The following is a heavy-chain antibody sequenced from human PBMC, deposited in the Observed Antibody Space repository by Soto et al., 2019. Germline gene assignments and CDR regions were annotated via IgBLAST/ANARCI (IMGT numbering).Heavy chain of an antibody. V-gene: IGHV3-66*01. D-gene: IGHD2-15*01. CDR3: ARDDVLCDGGRCYGVPLDV. Sequence: SGGSLRLSCAASGFTVSSKYMSWVRQAPGKGLEWVSLIQSGGPTYYADSVKGRFTISRDTSENTLHLQMDSLRAEDTAVYYCARDDVLCDGGRCYGVPLDVWGKGPRSPSPQ. J-gene: IGHJ6*01. CDR1: GFTVSSKY. CDR2: IQSGGPT.